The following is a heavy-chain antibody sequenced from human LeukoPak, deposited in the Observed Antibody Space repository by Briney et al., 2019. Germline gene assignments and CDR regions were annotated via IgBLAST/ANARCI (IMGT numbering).Heavy chain of an antibody. Sequence: SETLSLTCAVYGGSFSGYYWSWIRPPPGKGLEWIGEINHSGSTNYNPSLKSRVSISVDTSKKQFSLKLSSVTAADTAVYYCARGLSAIVYWGQGTLVTVSS. D-gene: IGHD2-15*01. CDR2: INHSGST. CDR3: ARGLSAIVY. J-gene: IGHJ4*02. V-gene: IGHV4-34*01. CDR1: GGSFSGYY.